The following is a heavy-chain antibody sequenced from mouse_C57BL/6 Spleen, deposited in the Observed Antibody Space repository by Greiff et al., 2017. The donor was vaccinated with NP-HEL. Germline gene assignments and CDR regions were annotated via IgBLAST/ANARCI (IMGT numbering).Heavy chain of an antibody. Sequence: EVKLMESGPGMVKPSQSLSLTCTVTGYSITSGYDWHWIRHFPGNKLEWMGYISYSGSTNYNPSLKSRISITHDTSKNHFFLKLNSVTTEDTATYYCARAAYYSNSYYFDYWGQGTTLTVSS. D-gene: IGHD2-5*01. CDR1: GYSITSGYD. J-gene: IGHJ2*01. CDR2: ISYSGST. V-gene: IGHV3-1*01. CDR3: ARAAYYSNSYYFDY.